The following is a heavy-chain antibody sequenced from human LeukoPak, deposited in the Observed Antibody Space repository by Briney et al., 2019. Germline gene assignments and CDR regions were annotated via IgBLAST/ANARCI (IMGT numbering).Heavy chain of an antibody. CDR1: GGSFSGYY. Sequence: SETLSLTCAVYGGSFSGYYWSWIRQPPGKGLEWIGEINHSGSTNYNPSLKSRVTISVDTSENQFSLKLSSVTAADTAVYYCARGSYHYDFWSGYINWFDPWGQGTLVTVSS. D-gene: IGHD3-3*01. V-gene: IGHV4-34*01. CDR3: ARGSYHYDFWSGYINWFDP. J-gene: IGHJ5*02. CDR2: INHSGST.